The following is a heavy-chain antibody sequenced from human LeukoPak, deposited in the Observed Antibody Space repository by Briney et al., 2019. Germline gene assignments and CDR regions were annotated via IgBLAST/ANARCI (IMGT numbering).Heavy chain of an antibody. Sequence: SQTLSLTCTVSGGSISSGDYYWRWIRQPPGKGLEWIGYIYYSGSTYYNPSLKSRVTISVDTSKNQFSLKLSSVTAADTAVYYCARVPTVRGVILFDPWGQGTLVTVSS. CDR2: IYYSGST. D-gene: IGHD3-10*01. CDR1: GGSISSGDYY. J-gene: IGHJ5*02. CDR3: ARVPTVRGVILFDP. V-gene: IGHV4-30-4*01.